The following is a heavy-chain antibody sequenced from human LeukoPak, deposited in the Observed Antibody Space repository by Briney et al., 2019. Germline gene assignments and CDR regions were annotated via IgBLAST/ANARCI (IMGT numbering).Heavy chain of an antibody. CDR1: GYTFTSYG. CDR3: ARVVIVSGYGFNGWAPYYYYYGMDV. V-gene: IGHV1-18*01. D-gene: IGHD5-12*01. Sequence: ASVKVSCKASGYTFTSYGISWVRQAPGQGLEWMGWISAYNGNTNYAQKLQGRVTMTTDTSTSTAYMELRSLRSDDTAVYYCARVVIVSGYGFNGWAPYYYYYGMDVWGQGTTVTVSS. CDR2: ISAYNGNT. J-gene: IGHJ6*02.